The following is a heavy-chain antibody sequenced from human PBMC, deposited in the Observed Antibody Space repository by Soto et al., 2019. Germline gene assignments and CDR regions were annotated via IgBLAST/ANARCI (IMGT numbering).Heavy chain of an antibody. Sequence: QVQLQESGPGLVKPSETLSLTCTVSGASVSSGIHYWSWIRQPPGKGLEWIGYIFYSGSTNYNPSLKLRVTISVDTSNHQFSLRLSSVTAADTAVYYCARVDSGTYPCYYYAMDVWGAGTTVTVSS. V-gene: IGHV4-61*01. CDR1: GASVSSGIHY. CDR3: ARVDSGTYPCYYYAMDV. CDR2: IFYSGST. J-gene: IGHJ6*04. D-gene: IGHD1-26*01.